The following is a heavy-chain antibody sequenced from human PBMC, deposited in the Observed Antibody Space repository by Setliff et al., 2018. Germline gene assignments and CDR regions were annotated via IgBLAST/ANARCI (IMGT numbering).Heavy chain of an antibody. J-gene: IGHJ4*02. D-gene: IGHD3-22*01. CDR1: GYNFTSYW. Sequence: GESLKISCKGPGYNFTSYWIGWVRQMPGKGLEWMGIIYPGDSDTRYSPSFQGQVTISADKSISTAYLQWSSLKASDTAMYYCARHGHYYDSSIDYWGQGTLVTVSS. CDR3: ARHGHYYDSSIDY. CDR2: IYPGDSDT. V-gene: IGHV5-51*01.